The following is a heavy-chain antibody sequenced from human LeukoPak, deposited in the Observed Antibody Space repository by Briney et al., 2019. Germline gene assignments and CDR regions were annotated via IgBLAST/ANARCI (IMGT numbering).Heavy chain of an antibody. J-gene: IGHJ4*02. D-gene: IGHD6-19*01. CDR3: ARPRSGLAHYYFDY. Sequence: PSETLSLTCTVSGGSISSTTFYWGWIRQPPGKGLEWIGSIYYSGTTYYNPSLKSRVTISVDTSKNQFSLKLSSVTAADTAVYYCARPRSGLAHYYFDYWGQGTLFTVSS. CDR1: GGSISSTTFY. CDR2: IYYSGTT. V-gene: IGHV4-39*01.